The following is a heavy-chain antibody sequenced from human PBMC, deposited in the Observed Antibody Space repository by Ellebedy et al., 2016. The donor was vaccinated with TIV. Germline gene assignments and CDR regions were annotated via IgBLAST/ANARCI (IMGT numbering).Heavy chain of an antibody. V-gene: IGHV4-39*01. Sequence: SETLSLTXTVSGGSISSSSYYWGWIRQPPGKGLEWIGSIYYSGSTYYNPSLKSRVTISVDTSKNQFSLKLSSVTAADTAVYYCARDTAMVTTFDYWGQGTLVTVSS. CDR3: ARDTAMVTTFDY. D-gene: IGHD5-18*01. CDR2: IYYSGST. J-gene: IGHJ4*02. CDR1: GGSISSSSYY.